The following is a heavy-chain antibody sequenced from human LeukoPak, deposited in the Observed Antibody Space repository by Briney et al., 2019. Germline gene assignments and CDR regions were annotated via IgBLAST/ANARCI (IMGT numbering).Heavy chain of an antibody. CDR3: ARWPYYYDGDFDY. Sequence: GESLKISCKGSGYSFTSYWIGWVRQMPGKGLEWMGIIYPGDSDTRYSPSFQGQVTISADKSISTAYLQWSSLKAPDTAMYYCARWPYYYDGDFDYWGQGTLVTVSS. V-gene: IGHV5-51*01. CDR1: GYSFTSYW. J-gene: IGHJ4*02. CDR2: IYPGDSDT. D-gene: IGHD3-22*01.